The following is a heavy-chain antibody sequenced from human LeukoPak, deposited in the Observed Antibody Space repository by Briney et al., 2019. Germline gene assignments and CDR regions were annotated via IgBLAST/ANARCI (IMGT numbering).Heavy chain of an antibody. CDR3: AKLDTAMVGSDRDYFDY. CDR2: ISYDGSNK. Sequence: GGSLRLSCAASGFTFSSYAMSWVRQAPGKGLEWVAVISYDGSNKYYADSVKGRFTISRDNSKNTLYLQVNSLRAEDTAVYYCAKLDTAMVGSDRDYFDYWGQGTLVTVSS. D-gene: IGHD5-18*01. J-gene: IGHJ4*02. V-gene: IGHV3-30*18. CDR1: GFTFSSYA.